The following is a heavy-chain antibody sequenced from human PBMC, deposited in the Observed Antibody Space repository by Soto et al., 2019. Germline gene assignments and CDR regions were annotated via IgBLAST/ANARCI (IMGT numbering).Heavy chain of an antibody. Sequence: GGSLRLSCAASGFTFSSYGMHWVRQAPGKGLEWVAVISYGGSNKYYADSVKGRFTISRDNSKNTLYLQMNSLRAEDTAVYYCAKDQRYDSSGYQAYWGQGTLVTVSS. CDR3: AKDQRYDSSGYQAY. CDR2: ISYGGSNK. V-gene: IGHV3-30*18. CDR1: GFTFSSYG. J-gene: IGHJ4*02. D-gene: IGHD3-22*01.